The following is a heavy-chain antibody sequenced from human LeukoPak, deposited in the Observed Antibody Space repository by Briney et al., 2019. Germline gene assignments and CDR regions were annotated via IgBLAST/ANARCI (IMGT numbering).Heavy chain of an antibody. Sequence: SETLSLTCAVYGGSFSGYYWTWIRQPPGKGLEWIGEINHSGSTNYNPSLKSRVTISVDTSKNQFPLKLRSVSAADTAVYYCARATGRNTNTDRFDYWGQGTLVTVSS. D-gene: IGHD2-2*01. J-gene: IGHJ4*02. CDR1: GGSFSGYY. V-gene: IGHV4-34*01. CDR3: ARATGRNTNTDRFDY. CDR2: INHSGST.